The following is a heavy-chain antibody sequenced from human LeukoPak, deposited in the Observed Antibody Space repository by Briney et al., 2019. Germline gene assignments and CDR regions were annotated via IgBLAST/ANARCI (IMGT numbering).Heavy chain of an antibody. CDR1: GFTFNSYN. CDR2: ISSDSSTV. CDR3: ARDSLGP. Sequence: GGSLRLSCVASGFTFNSYNMNWVRQAPGKGLEWVSYISSDSSTVFYADSVKGRFTISRDNVKNSLFLQLNSLRDEDTAVYYCARDSLGPWGQGTLVTVSS. J-gene: IGHJ5*02. V-gene: IGHV3-48*02.